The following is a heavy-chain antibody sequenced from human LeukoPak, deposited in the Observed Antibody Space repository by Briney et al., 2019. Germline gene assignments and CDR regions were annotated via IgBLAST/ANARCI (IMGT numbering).Heavy chain of an antibody. V-gene: IGHV4-4*02. D-gene: IGHD3-22*01. CDR2: IYHSGST. CDR3: ASFYDSSGYYQGSEDY. J-gene: IGHJ4*02. Sequence: PSGTLSLTCAVSGGSISSSNWWSWVRQPPGKGLEWIGEIYHSGSTNYNPSLKSRVTISVDKSKNQFSLKLSSVTAADTAVYYCASFYDSSGYYQGSEDYWGQGTQVTVSS. CDR1: GGSISSSNW.